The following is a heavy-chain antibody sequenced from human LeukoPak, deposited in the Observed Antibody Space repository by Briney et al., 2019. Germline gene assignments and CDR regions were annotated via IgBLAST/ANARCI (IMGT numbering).Heavy chain of an antibody. Sequence: SETLSLTCAVYGGSFSDYYWSRIRQPPGKGLEWIGEINHSGSTNYNPSLKSRVTISVDTSKNQFSLKLSSVTAADTAVYYCARGRYFEIWGQGTMVTVSS. D-gene: IGHD3-9*01. J-gene: IGHJ3*02. CDR2: INHSGST. CDR1: GGSFSDYY. CDR3: ARGRYFEI. V-gene: IGHV4-34*01.